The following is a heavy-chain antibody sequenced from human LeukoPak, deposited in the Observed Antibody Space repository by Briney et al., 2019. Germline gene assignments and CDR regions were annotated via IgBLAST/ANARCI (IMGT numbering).Heavy chain of an antibody. CDR1: GFTFSSYW. Sequence: GGSLRLSCAASGFTFSSYWMSWVRLAPGKGLEWVANIKGDGSEKWYADSVKGRFTISRDNAQNSVHLQMNSLRAEDTAVYYCARAAAAAVDYWGQGTLVTVSS. CDR2: IKGDGSEK. CDR3: ARAAAAAVDY. D-gene: IGHD6-13*01. V-gene: IGHV3-7*01. J-gene: IGHJ4*02.